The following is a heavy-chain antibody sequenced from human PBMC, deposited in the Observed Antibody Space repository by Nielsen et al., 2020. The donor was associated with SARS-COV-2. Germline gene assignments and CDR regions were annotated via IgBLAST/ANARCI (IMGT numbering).Heavy chain of an antibody. J-gene: IGHJ4*02. CDR1: GFTFSSYT. D-gene: IGHD4-17*01. V-gene: IGHV3-48*04. CDR2: ISGSSTI. Sequence: GESLKISCAASGFTFSSYTMNWVRQAPGKGLEWVSYISGSSTIYYADSVKGRFTISRDNAKNSLYLQMNSLRAEDTAVYSCARDDHGDYLDYWGQGTLVTVSS. CDR3: ARDDHGDYLDY.